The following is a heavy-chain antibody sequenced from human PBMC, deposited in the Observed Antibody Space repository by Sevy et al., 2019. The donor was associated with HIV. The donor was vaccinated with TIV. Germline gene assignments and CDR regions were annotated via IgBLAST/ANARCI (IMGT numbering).Heavy chain of an antibody. CDR1: GFTFSTYA. CDR3: AKDYYDSSGYYPMDAFDI. CDR2: ISGSGGST. J-gene: IGHJ3*02. V-gene: IGHV3-23*01. Sequence: GGSLRLSCAASGFTFSTYAMSWVRQAPGKGLEWVSGISGSGGSTYYADSVKGRLTISRDNSKNTLYLQMNSLRAEDTAVYYCAKDYYDSSGYYPMDAFDIWGQGTMVTVS. D-gene: IGHD3-22*01.